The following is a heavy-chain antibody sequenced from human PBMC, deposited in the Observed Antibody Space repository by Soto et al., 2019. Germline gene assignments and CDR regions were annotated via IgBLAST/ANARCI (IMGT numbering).Heavy chain of an antibody. J-gene: IGHJ5*02. D-gene: IGHD6-13*01. Sequence: RRLSCAASGFTFRSFTMNWVRQAPGKGLEWVSTISSNSAYIYYTDALRGRFTISRDNAKNSLHLQMNSLRAEDRAVYYCTRDASRDSSSRGWFDPWGPGTLVTVSS. CDR1: GFTFRSFT. V-gene: IGHV3-21*01. CDR2: ISSNSAYI. CDR3: TRDASRDSSSRGWFDP.